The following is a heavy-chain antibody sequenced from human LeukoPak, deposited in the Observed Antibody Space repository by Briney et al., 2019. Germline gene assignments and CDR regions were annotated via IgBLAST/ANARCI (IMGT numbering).Heavy chain of an antibody. CDR3: ARSTYCGGDCYPIYYYYYGMDV. V-gene: IGHV3-7*01. CDR1: GFTFSSYW. D-gene: IGHD2-21*02. CDR2: IKQDGSEE. Sequence: PGGSLRLSCAASGFTFSSYWMSWVRQAPGKGLEWVANIKQDGSEEYYVDSVKGRFTISRDNAKNSLYLQMNSLRAEDTAVYYCARSTYCGGDCYPIYYYYYGMDVWGQGTTVTVSS. J-gene: IGHJ6*02.